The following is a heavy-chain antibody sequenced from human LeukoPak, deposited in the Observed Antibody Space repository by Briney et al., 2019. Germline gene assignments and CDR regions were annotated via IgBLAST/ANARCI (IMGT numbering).Heavy chain of an antibody. J-gene: IGHJ6*04. V-gene: IGHV3-30*04. CDR2: ISYDGSNK. CDR1: GFTFSSYA. D-gene: IGHD3-10*01. CDR3: ARGSLYGSGSYLLYYHGMDV. Sequence: GGSLRLSCAASGFTFSSYAMHWVRQAPGKGLEWVAVISYDGSNKYYADSVKGRFTISRDNSKNTLYLQMNSLRAEDTAVYYCARGSLYGSGSYLLYYHGMDVWGKGTTVTVSS.